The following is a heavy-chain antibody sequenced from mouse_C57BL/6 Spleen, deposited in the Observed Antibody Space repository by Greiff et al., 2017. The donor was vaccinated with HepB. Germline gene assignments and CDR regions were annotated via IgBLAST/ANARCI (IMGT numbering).Heavy chain of an antibody. CDR1: GYTFTSYW. J-gene: IGHJ1*03. CDR2: IYPGSGST. CDR3: ARPGGYGSYWYFDV. V-gene: IGHV1-55*01. D-gene: IGHD1-1*01. Sequence: LQQPGAELVKPGASVKMSCKASGYTFTSYWITWVKQRPGQGLEWIGEIYPGSGSTNYNEKFKSKATLTVDTSSSTAYMQLSSLTSEDSAVYYCARPGGYGSYWYFDVWGTGTTVTVSS.